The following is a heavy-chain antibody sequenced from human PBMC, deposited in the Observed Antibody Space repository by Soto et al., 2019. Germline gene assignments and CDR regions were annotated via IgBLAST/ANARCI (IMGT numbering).Heavy chain of an antibody. Sequence: ASVKVSCKASGYTFTGYYMNWVRQAPGQGLEWMGWINPNSGGTNYAQKFQGRVTMTRDTSISTAYMELSRLRSDDTAVYYCARDGWGYNDSSGYSVDYWGQGTLVTVSS. J-gene: IGHJ4*02. CDR1: GYTFTGYY. V-gene: IGHV1-2*02. CDR3: ARDGWGYNDSSGYSVDY. CDR2: INPNSGGT. D-gene: IGHD3-22*01.